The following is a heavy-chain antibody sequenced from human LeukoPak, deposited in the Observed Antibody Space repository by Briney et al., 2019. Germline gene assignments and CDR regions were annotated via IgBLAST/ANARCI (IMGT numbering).Heavy chain of an antibody. CDR1: GFTFSNYA. J-gene: IGHJ4*02. CDR2: MSGSGGST. V-gene: IGHV3-23*01. CDR3: AKRSGIIPYSFDY. D-gene: IGHD3-3*01. Sequence: GGSLRLSCAASGFTFSNYAMNWVRQAPGKGLEWVSGMSGSGGSTYYADSVKGRFIISTDNSKNTLYLQMNSLRAEDTAVYYCAKRSGIIPYSFDYWGQGTLVTVSS.